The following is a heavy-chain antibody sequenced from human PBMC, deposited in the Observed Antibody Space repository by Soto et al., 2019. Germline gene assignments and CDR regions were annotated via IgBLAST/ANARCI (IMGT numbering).Heavy chain of an antibody. CDR2: IYSSGDT. CDR1: GYSIDNNDW. D-gene: IGHD5-18*01. Sequence: LETLSLTCVVSGYSIDNNDWWGWIRQPPGKGLEWIGYIYSSGDTFYNPSLKSRISMSLDTSKNQFSLKLTSATAVDTAVYYCASSGYSHDYWGQGTLVTVSS. CDR3: ASSGYSHDY. J-gene: IGHJ4*02. V-gene: IGHV4-28*01.